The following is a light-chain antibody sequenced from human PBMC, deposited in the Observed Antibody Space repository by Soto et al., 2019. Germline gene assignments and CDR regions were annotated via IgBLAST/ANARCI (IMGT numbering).Light chain of an antibody. Sequence: QSALTQPASVSGSPGQSITISCTGTSSDLAIYNYVSCYQQQPGKAPKRMIYQVTNRPSGVSNRFSVARSGNTASLTISGLQAEDEADESCSSYTASSNYVFGTGTKLTVL. CDR1: SSDLAIYNY. CDR3: SSYTASSNYV. CDR2: QVT. J-gene: IGLJ1*01. V-gene: IGLV2-14*01.